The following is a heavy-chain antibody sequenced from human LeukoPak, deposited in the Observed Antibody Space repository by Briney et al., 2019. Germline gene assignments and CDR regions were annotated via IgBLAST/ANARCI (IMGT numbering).Heavy chain of an antibody. CDR2: LYYSGST. D-gene: IGHD1-26*01. V-gene: IGHV4-39*07. J-gene: IGHJ4*02. CDR3: AAPYSGSYGY. CDR1: GGSISSSIYY. Sequence: SETLSLTCTVSGGSISSSIYYWVWIRQPPGKGLEWIGSLYYSGSTNYNPSLKSRVTISVDTSKNQFSLKLSSVTAADTAVYYCAAPYSGSYGYWGQGTLVTVSS.